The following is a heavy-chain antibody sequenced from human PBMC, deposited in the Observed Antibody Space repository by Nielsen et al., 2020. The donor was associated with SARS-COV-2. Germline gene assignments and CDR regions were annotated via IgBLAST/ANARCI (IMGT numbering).Heavy chain of an antibody. V-gene: IGHV3-74*01. Sequence: GESLKISCAGSGFTFSNYYINWVRQAPGKGLMWVSRINTDGYKTAYADSVKGRCTTSRDNSKNTLYLQMNSLRVEDTAVYYCVKWVQVDLGYYYHGMDVWGQGTTVTVSS. CDR2: INTDGYKT. J-gene: IGHJ6*02. D-gene: IGHD2-8*01. CDR3: VKWVQVDLGYYYHGMDV. CDR1: GFTFSNYY.